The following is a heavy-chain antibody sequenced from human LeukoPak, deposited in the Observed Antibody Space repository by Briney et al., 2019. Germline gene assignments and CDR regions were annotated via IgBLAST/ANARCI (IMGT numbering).Heavy chain of an antibody. D-gene: IGHD2-2*01. V-gene: IGHV3-30*02. CDR1: GFTFSSYG. Sequence: GGSLRLSCAASGFTFSSYGMHWVRQAPGKGLEWVAVIWYGGSNKYYADSVKGRFTISRDNSKNTLYLQMSSLRAEDTAVYYCAKDGTSHTAGAFDIWGQGTMVTVSS. CDR3: AKDGTSHTAGAFDI. J-gene: IGHJ3*02. CDR2: IWYGGSNK.